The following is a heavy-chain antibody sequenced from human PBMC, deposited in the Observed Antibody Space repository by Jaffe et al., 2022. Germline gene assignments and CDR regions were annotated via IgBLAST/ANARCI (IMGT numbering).Heavy chain of an antibody. CDR3: ARSYYYDSSGYYFNY. D-gene: IGHD3-22*01. V-gene: IGHV3-48*03. CDR2: ISSSGSTI. Sequence: EVQLVESGGGLVQPGGSLRLSCAASGFTFSSYEMNWVRQAPGKGLEWVSYISSSGSTIYYADSVKGRFTISRDNAKNSLYLQMNSLRAEDTAVYYCARSYYYDSSGYYFNYWGQGTLVTVSS. J-gene: IGHJ4*02. CDR1: GFTFSSYE.